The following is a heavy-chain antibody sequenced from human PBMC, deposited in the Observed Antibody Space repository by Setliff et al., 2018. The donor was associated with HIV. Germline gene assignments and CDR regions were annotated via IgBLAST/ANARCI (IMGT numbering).Heavy chain of an antibody. Sequence: PSETLSLTCAVYGGSFSGYYWSWIRQPPGKGLEWMGEINHSGSTNYNTSLKSRVTISGDTSKNQFSLKVNSVTAADTAVYYCARSPRIGVAGEFEYWGQGTLVTVSS. D-gene: IGHD6-19*01. J-gene: IGHJ4*02. CDR1: GGSFSGYY. CDR3: ARSPRIGVAGEFEY. CDR2: INHSGST. V-gene: IGHV4-34*01.